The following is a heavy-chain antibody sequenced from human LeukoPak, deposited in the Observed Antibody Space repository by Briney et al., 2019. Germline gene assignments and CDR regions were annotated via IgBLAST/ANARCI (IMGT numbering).Heavy chain of an antibody. D-gene: IGHD2-2*01. CDR2: IYTSGST. Sequence: SETLSLTCAVYGGSFSGYYWSWIRQPPGKGLEWIGRIYTSGSTNYNPSLKSRVAMSVDTSKNQFSLRLSSVTAADTAVYYCARGVEYCSSTSCYPYFDYWGQGTLVTVSS. J-gene: IGHJ4*02. V-gene: IGHV4-59*10. CDR1: GGSFSGYY. CDR3: ARGVEYCSSTSCYPYFDY.